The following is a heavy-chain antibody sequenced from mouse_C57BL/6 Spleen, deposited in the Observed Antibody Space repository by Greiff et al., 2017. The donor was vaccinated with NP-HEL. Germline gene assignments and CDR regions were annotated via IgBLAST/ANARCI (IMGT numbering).Heavy chain of an antibody. CDR3: ARWYNAMDY. D-gene: IGHD1-1*02. CDR2: IYPGDGDT. V-gene: IGHV1-82*01. J-gene: IGHJ4*01. CDR1: GYAFSSSW. Sequence: VQLKESGPELVKPGASVKISCKASGYAFSSSWMNWVKQRPGKGLEWIGRIYPGDGDTNYNGKFKGKATLTADKSSSTAYMQLSSLTSEDSAVYFCARWYNAMDYWGQGTSVTVSS.